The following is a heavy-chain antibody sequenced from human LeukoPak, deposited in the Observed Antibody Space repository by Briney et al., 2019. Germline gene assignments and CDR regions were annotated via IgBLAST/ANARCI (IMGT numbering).Heavy chain of an antibody. D-gene: IGHD6-6*01. CDR2: INTNTGNP. CDR3: ARSRLIAARSWFDP. V-gene: IGHV7-4-1*02. CDR1: GYTFTSYA. J-gene: IGHJ5*02. Sequence: ASVKVSCKASGYTFTSYAMNWVRQAPGQGLEWMGWINTNTGNPTYAQGFTGRFVFSLDTSVSTAYLQISSLKAEDTAVYYCARSRLIAARSWFDPWGQGTLVTVSS.